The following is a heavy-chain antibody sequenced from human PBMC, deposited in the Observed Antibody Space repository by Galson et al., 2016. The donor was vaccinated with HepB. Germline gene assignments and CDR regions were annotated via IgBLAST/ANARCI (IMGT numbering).Heavy chain of an antibody. J-gene: IGHJ5*02. Sequence: SLRLSCAASGFSFSTYTMNWVRQAPGKGLEWVASISSSSATIYYVDSVKGRFAVSRDNAKNSVYLQMNSLRVEDTAVYYCTREGALPGGWVWIDPWGQGTLVIVSS. CDR3: TREGALPGGWVWIDP. CDR1: GFSFSTYT. D-gene: IGHD6-19*01. V-gene: IGHV3-48*04. CDR2: ISSSSATI.